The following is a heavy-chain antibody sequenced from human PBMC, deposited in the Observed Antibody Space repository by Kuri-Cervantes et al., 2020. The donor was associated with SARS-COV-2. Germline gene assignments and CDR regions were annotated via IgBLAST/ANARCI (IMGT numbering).Heavy chain of an antibody. Sequence: GESLKISCAASGFTFSSYSMNWVRRAPGKGLEWVSSISSSSSYIYYADSVKGRFTISRDNSKNTLYLQMNSLRAEDTAVYYCAKDRPDIADWYFDLWGRGTLVTVSS. V-gene: IGHV3-21*01. CDR2: ISSSSSYI. J-gene: IGHJ2*01. CDR3: AKDRPDIADWYFDL. CDR1: GFTFSSYS. D-gene: IGHD2-15*01.